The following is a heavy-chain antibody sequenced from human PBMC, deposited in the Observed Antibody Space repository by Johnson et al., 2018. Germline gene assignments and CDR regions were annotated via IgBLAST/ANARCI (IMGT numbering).Heavy chain of an antibody. Sequence: VQLVESGGGLVQPGGSLRLSCAASGFTFSSYAMSWVRQAPGKRPEWVSAISSSGGNTYYADSVKGRFTISGDNSKNPLYRQMNSLRAEDTAVYYCPRGVGVSNVAHDAFDVWGQGTMVTVSS. CDR2: ISSSGGNT. CDR3: PRGVGVSNVAHDAFDV. J-gene: IGHJ3*01. D-gene: IGHD2-21*01. V-gene: IGHV3-23*04. CDR1: GFTFSSYA.